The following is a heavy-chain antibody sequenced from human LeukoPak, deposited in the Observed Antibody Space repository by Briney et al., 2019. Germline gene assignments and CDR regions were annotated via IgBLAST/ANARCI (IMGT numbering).Heavy chain of an antibody. CDR2: IKDDGSEK. D-gene: IGHD3-3*01. CDR1: GSTFSSHW. V-gene: IGHV3-7*02. J-gene: IGHJ6*02. CDR3: ARRGITISGVLVYHYSGLDV. Sequence: PGGSLRLSCAGSGSTFSSHWMNWVRQAPGKGLEWVASIKDDGSEKHFLDSVNGRFAISRDNAKNSLYLQMSSLRAEDTAVYYCARRGITISGVLVYHYSGLDVWGRGTTVTVSS.